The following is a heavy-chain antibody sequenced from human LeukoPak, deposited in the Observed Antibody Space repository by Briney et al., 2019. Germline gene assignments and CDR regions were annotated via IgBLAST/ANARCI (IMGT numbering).Heavy chain of an antibody. CDR1: GFTFNSYG. J-gene: IGHJ4*02. CDR3: ARAYSGFSSRGFDY. V-gene: IGHV3-33*01. Sequence: GGSLRLSCTVSGFTFNSYGMHWVRQAPGKGLEWVADIWHDGSNKYYAESVRGRFTISRDNSKNTASLQMTSLRAEDTAVYYCARAYSGFSSRGFDYWGQGTLVSVSS. CDR2: IWHDGSNK. D-gene: IGHD5-12*01.